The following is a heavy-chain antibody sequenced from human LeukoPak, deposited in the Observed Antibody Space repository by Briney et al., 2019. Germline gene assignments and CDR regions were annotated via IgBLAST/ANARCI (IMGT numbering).Heavy chain of an antibody. CDR1: GFIFSNDA. V-gene: IGHV3-23*01. D-gene: IGHD5-12*01. CDR2: ISGSGGST. J-gene: IGHJ4*02. Sequence: HGGSLRLSCAVSGFIFSNDAMNWVRQAPGKGLEWVSAISGSGGSTYYADSVKGRFTISRDNSKNTLFLQRSSLRGEATAVYYCASPYSGYDYNFDYWGQETLVTVSS. CDR3: ASPYSGYDYNFDY.